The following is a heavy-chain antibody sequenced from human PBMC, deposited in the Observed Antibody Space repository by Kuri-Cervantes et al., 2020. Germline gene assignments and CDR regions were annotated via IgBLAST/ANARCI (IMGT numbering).Heavy chain of an antibody. J-gene: IGHJ6*02. CDR1: GFTFSSYG. CDR2: ISYDGSNK. V-gene: IGHV3-30*03. CDR3: ARDGGLTHTQGGYGLDF. D-gene: IGHD3-16*01. Sequence: GESLKISCAASGFTFSSYGMHWVRQAPGKGLEWVAVISYDGSNKYYADSVKGRFTISRDNAKNTVFLQMNSLRAEDTAVYYRARDGGLTHTQGGYGLDFWGQGTTVTVSS.